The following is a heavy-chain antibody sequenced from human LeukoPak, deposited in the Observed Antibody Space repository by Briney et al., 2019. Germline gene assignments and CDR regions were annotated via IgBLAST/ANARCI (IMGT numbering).Heavy chain of an antibody. CDR1: GFSFSTYA. V-gene: IGHV3-23*01. D-gene: IGHD2-8*02. CDR3: AKQGTGSYLDH. Sequence: AGGSLSLSCAPSGFSFSTYAMSWVRQAPGNGLEWVSSIGGGGTNTYYADSVKGRFTISRDNSKNTLYLQMNSLRAEDTAVYYCAKQGTGSYLDHWGQGTLVTVSS. J-gene: IGHJ4*02. CDR2: IGGGGTNT.